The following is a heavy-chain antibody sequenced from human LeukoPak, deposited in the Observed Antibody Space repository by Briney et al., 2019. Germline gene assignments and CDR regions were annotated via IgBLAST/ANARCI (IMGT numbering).Heavy chain of an antibody. Sequence: PGGSLRLSCAASGFTVSSNYMSWVRQAPGKGLEWVSVIYSGGSTYYADSVKGRFTISRDNSKNTLYLQMNSLRAEDTAVYYCARDQGSSRGGYYYYYGMDVXXQGXTVTVSS. J-gene: IGHJ6*02. V-gene: IGHV3-53*01. CDR1: GFTVSSNY. D-gene: IGHD6-13*01. CDR3: ARDQGSSRGGYYYYYGMDV. CDR2: IYSGGST.